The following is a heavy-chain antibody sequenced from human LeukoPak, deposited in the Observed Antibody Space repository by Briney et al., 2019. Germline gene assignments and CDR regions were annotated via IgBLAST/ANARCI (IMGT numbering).Heavy chain of an antibody. V-gene: IGHV4-38-2*02. J-gene: IGHJ4*02. D-gene: IGHD7-27*01. CDR2: IYHSGST. CDR1: GYSISSGYY. Sequence: PSETLSLTCTVSGYSISSGYYWGWIRQPLGKGLEWIGSIYHSGSTYYNPSLKSRVTISVDTSKNQFSLKLSSVTAADTAVYYCARGELGMVDEGIHFDYWGQGTLVTVSS. CDR3: ARGELGMVDEGIHFDY.